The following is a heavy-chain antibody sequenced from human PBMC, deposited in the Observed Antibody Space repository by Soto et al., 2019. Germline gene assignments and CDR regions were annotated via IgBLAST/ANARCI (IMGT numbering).Heavy chain of an antibody. CDR2: ISSSGDTT. Sequence: EVQLLESGGGLVQPGGSLRLSCAASGFTFTSYAMSWVRQAPGKGLEWVSAISSSGDTTYYADSVKGRFTISRDNSKNTFDLQMNSLRAEDTAIYYCAKEDAVTTFVDYWGQGTLVTVSS. D-gene: IGHD4-17*01. J-gene: IGHJ4*02. CDR3: AKEDAVTTFVDY. CDR1: GFTFTSYA. V-gene: IGHV3-23*01.